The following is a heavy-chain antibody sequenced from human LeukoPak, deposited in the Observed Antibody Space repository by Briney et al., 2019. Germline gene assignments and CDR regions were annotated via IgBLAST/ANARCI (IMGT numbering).Heavy chain of an antibody. CDR1: GGSFSGYY. D-gene: IGHD3-22*01. Sequence: PSETLSLTCAVYGGSFSGYYWSWIRQPPGKGLEWIGEINHSGSTNYNPSLKSRVTISVDTSKNQFSLKLSSVTAADTAVYYCARGDTYYYDSSGYFNYWGQGTLVTVSS. CDR3: ARGDTYYYDSSGYFNY. J-gene: IGHJ4*02. V-gene: IGHV4-34*01. CDR2: INHSGST.